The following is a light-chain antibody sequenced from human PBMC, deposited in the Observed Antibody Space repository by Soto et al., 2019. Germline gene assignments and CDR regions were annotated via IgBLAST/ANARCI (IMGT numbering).Light chain of an antibody. CDR3: QQYGSSLRT. J-gene: IGKJ1*01. V-gene: IGKV3-20*01. CDR2: GAS. CDR1: QSVASRN. Sequence: EIVLTQSPATLSVSPGERATLSCRASQSVASRNLAWYQQKPGQAPRLLIYGASSRATGIPDRFSGSGSGTDSTLTISRLEPEDFAVYYCQQYGSSLRTFGQGTKVDIK.